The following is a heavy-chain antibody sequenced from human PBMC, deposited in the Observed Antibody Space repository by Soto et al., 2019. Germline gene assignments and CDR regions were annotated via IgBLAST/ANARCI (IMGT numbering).Heavy chain of an antibody. CDR1: GCRFTSFG. CDR3: TRGGAARPDY. J-gene: IGHJ4*02. D-gene: IGHD2-15*01. V-gene: IGHV3-48*04. Sequence: DVVLVNSGGGFVRPGESLRLSCGASGCRFTSFGMNWVRQGPGKGLEWLSYISGLSATTYYADSVRGRFTVSRDNDMNLVFLQLNNLRGDDTAVYYCTRGGAARPDYWGQGSRVVVSS. CDR2: ISGLSATT.